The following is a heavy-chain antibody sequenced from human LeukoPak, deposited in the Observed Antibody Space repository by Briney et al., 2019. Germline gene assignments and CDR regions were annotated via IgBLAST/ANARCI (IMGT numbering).Heavy chain of an antibody. CDR2: ISGSGGST. J-gene: IGHJ6*03. CDR1: GFTFSSYA. Sequence: PGGSLRLSCAASGFTFSSYAMSWVRQAPGKGLEWVSAISGSGGSTYYADSVKGRSTISRDNSKDTLYLQMNSLRAEDTAVYYCARSSRHYDFWSGYREITYYYYMDVWGKGTTVTVSS. V-gene: IGHV3-23*01. D-gene: IGHD3-3*01. CDR3: ARSSRHYDFWSGYREITYYYYMDV.